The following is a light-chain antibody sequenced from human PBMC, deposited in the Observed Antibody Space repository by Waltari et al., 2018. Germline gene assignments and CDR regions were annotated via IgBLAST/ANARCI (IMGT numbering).Light chain of an antibody. CDR3: SSYTSSSTDVV. J-gene: IGLJ2*01. CDR2: DVS. V-gene: IGLV2-14*03. Sequence: QSALTQPASVSGSPGQSITISCTGTSSDVGGYNYVSWYQQHPGKAPNLMIYDVSNRPSGVSNRFSGSKSGNTASLTISGLQAEDEADYYCSSYTSSSTDVVFGGGTKLTVL. CDR1: SSDVGGYNY.